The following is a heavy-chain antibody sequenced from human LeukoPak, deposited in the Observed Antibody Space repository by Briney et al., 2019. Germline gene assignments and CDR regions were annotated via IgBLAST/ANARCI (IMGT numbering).Heavy chain of an antibody. CDR3: ARGPLTVPGVIKYYYYYYMDV. Sequence: SETLSLTCTVSGGSINSYYWSWIRQPPGRGLEWVGSIHYSGSTSYNPSLRSRVTISVDKSKNQFFLKLSSVTATDTAVYYCARGPLTVPGVIKYYYYYYMDVWGKGTTVTVSS. J-gene: IGHJ6*03. CDR1: GGSINSYY. D-gene: IGHD3-3*01. V-gene: IGHV4-59*01. CDR2: IHYSGST.